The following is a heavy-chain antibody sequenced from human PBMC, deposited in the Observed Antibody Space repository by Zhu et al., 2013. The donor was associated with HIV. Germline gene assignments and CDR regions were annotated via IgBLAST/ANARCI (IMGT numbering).Heavy chain of an antibody. CDR3: ARDLKSDYYYYGMDV. CDR2: MNPNSGNT. CDR1: GYTFTSYD. Sequence: QVQLVQSGAEVKKPGASVKVSCKASGYTFTSYDINWVRQATGQGLEWMGWMNPNSGNTGYAQKFQGRVTMTRDTSTSTVYMELSSLRSEDTAVYYCARDLKSDYYYYGMDVWGQGTTVTVSS. V-gene: IGHV1-8*02. J-gene: IGHJ6*02.